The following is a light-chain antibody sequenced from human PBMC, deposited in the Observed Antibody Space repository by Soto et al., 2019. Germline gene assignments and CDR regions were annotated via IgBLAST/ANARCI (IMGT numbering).Light chain of an antibody. Sequence: EIVLTQSPATLSLSPGEGATLSCRASQSVSNYLAWYQQKPGQAPRLLIFDASKRATGIPARFSGSGSGTDFTLTISSLEPEDFAVYYCQQRSNWPLTFGGGTKLEIK. CDR2: DAS. CDR1: QSVSNY. V-gene: IGKV3-11*01. CDR3: QQRSNWPLT. J-gene: IGKJ4*01.